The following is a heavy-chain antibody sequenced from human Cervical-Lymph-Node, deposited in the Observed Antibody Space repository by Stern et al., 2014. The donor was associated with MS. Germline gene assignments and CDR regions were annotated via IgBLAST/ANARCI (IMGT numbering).Heavy chain of an antibody. CDR3: ASLSTHEGLDV. J-gene: IGHJ6*02. CDR1: GDFFNNYP. V-gene: IGHV1-69*01. Sequence: VQLVESGAEVKKPGSSVKVSCTASGDFFNNYPISWVRQAPGQGLERMVDVSLDLGPANYAQKFQGRVTMTADESTGTVYMALSSLRSEDTAVYYCASLSTHEGLDVWGQGTTVTVSS. CDR2: VSLDLGPA. D-gene: IGHD2-2*01.